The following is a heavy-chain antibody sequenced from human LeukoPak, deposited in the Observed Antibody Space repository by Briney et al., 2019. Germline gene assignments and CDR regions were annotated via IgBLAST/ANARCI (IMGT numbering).Heavy chain of an antibody. D-gene: IGHD6-19*01. CDR2: ITSSGNAT. V-gene: IGHV3-11*01. CDR3: APVAGIEVDLDV. J-gene: IGHJ6*02. Sequence: GGSLRLSCAASGFTFRDYYMSWIRQAPGKVPEWVSYITSSGNATYYEDSVKGRFTISRDNAKNVVYLQMNSLRVEDTAVYYCAPVAGIEVDLDVWGQGTTVTVSS. CDR1: GFTFRDYY.